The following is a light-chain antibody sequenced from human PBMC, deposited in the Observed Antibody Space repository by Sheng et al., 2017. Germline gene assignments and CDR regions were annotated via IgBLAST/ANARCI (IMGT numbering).Light chain of an antibody. CDR3: QQYYSYQYT. J-gene: IGKJ2*01. Sequence: DIQMTQSPFTLSASVGDRVTITCRASQSISSWLAWYQQKPGKAPKLLIYKASTLESGVPSRFSGSGSGTEFTLTISSLQPDDFATYYCQQYYSYQYTFGQGTKLEI. V-gene: IGKV1-5*03. CDR2: KAS. CDR1: QSISSW.